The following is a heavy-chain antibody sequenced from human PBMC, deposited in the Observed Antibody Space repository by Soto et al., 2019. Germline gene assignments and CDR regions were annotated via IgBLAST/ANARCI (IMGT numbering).Heavy chain of an antibody. D-gene: IGHD2-21*02. Sequence: PGGSLRLSCAASGFTFSSYEMNWVRQAPGKGLEWVSYISSSGSTIYYADSVKGRFTISRDNAKNSLYLQMNSLRAEDTAVYYCARGGVVVVTAMIFDYWGQGTLVTVSS. CDR3: ARGGVVVVTAMIFDY. CDR1: GFTFSSYE. V-gene: IGHV3-48*03. J-gene: IGHJ4*02. CDR2: ISSSGSTI.